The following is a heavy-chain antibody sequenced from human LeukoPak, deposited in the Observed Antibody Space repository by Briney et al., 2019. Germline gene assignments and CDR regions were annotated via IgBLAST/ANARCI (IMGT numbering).Heavy chain of an antibody. CDR2: ISGSGGST. J-gene: IGHJ5*02. CDR1: GFTFSTYA. D-gene: IGHD6-13*01. V-gene: IGHV3-23*01. Sequence: PGGSLRLSCAASGFTFSTYAMSWVRQAPGKGLEWVSTISGSGGSTYYADSVKGRFSISRDNSKNTLYVQMNSLRAEDTAVYYCAKGKAVAGTDAWFDPWGQGTLVTVSS. CDR3: AKGKAVAGTDAWFDP.